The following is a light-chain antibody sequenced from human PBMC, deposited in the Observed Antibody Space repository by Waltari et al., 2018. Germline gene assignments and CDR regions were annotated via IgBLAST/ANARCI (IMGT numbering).Light chain of an antibody. CDR1: QSVRSN. CDR3: QHYHNWPRT. J-gene: IGKJ1*01. CDR2: DAS. V-gene: IGKV3-15*01. Sequence: EIVMTQSPATLSVSQGERATLSCRASQSVRSNLAWYQQKPGQAPRLLIYDASTGAAGIPARFSGSGSGTEFTLTISSLQSEDFAVYYCQHYHNWPRTFGQGTKVE.